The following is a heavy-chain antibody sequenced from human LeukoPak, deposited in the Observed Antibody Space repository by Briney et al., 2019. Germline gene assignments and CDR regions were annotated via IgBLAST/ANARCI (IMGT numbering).Heavy chain of an antibody. CDR1: GFTFSSYA. V-gene: IGHV3-21*01. D-gene: IGHD2-21*02. CDR2: ISSSSSYI. CDR3: ARDRSCGGDCRQGIADY. J-gene: IGHJ4*02. Sequence: GGSLRLSCAAPGFTFSSYAMSWVRQAPGKGLEWVSSISSSSSYIYYADSVKGRFTISRDNAKNSLYLQMNSLRAEDTAVYYCARDRSCGGDCRQGIADYWGQGTLVTVSS.